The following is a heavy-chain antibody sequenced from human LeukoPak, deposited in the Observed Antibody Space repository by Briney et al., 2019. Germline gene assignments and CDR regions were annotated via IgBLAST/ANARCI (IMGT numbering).Heavy chain of an antibody. CDR1: EFTFSSYV. CDR2: ISGSGGSR. J-gene: IGHJ6*02. D-gene: IGHD7-27*01. Sequence: GGSLRLSCTASEFTFSSYVMSWVRQAPGKGLEWVSAISGSGGSRYHADSVNARFTISRDNSKNTLYLQMNSLRAGDTAVYYCAKGSGAAIIDYYYGMDVWGQGTTVTVSS. V-gene: IGHV3-23*01. CDR3: AKGSGAAIIDYYYGMDV.